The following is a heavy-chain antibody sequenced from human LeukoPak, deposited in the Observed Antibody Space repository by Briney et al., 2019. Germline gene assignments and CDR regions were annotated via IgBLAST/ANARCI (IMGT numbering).Heavy chain of an antibody. CDR3: AKPETYYYDSSGYYYGY. CDR1: GFTFSSYA. CDR2: ISGSGGST. J-gene: IGHJ4*02. D-gene: IGHD3-22*01. Sequence: GGSLRLSCAASGFTFSSYAMSWVRKAPGKGLEWVSAISGSGGSTYYADSVKGRFTISRDNSKNTLYLQMNSLRAEDTAVYYCAKPETYYYDSSGYYYGYWGQGTLVTVSS. V-gene: IGHV3-23*01.